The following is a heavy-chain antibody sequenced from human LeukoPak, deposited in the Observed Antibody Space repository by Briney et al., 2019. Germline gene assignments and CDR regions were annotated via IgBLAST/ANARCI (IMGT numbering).Heavy chain of an antibody. CDR1: GGSITSNTYF. V-gene: IGHV4-39*07. Sequence: PSETLSLTCIVSGGSITSNTYFWDWIRQTPGKGLEWIGSIYYSGSTYYNPSLKSRVTISLDTSKNQFSLKLSSVTAADTAMYYCARDGAVDILTGYGAFYIWGQGTMVIVS. J-gene: IGHJ3*02. D-gene: IGHD3-9*01. CDR3: ARDGAVDILTGYGAFYI. CDR2: IYYSGST.